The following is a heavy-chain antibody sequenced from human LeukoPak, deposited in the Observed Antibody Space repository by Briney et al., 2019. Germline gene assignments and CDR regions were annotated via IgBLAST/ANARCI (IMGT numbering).Heavy chain of an antibody. CDR1: GGTFSSYA. J-gene: IGHJ6*02. CDR2: INPSGGST. Sequence: AASVKVSCKATGGTFSSYAISWVRQALGQGLEWMGIINPSGGSTSYAQKFQGRVTMTRDTSTSTVYMELSSLRSEDTAVYYCARGVPTTYGMDVWGQGTTVTVSS. V-gene: IGHV1-46*01. CDR3: ARGVPTTYGMDV. D-gene: IGHD1-14*01.